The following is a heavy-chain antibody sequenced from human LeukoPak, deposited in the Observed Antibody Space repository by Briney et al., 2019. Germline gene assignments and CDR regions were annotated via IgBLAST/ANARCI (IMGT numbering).Heavy chain of an antibody. J-gene: IGHJ4*02. CDR1: GFTFSSYA. Sequence: GGSLRLSCAASGFTFSSYAMHWVRQAPGKGLEWVAVISYDGSNKYYADSVKGRFTISRDNSKNTLYLQMNSLRAEDTAVYYCARAIVGATSVDYWGQGTLATVSS. CDR3: ARAIVGATSVDY. CDR2: ISYDGSNK. V-gene: IGHV3-30-3*01. D-gene: IGHD1-26*01.